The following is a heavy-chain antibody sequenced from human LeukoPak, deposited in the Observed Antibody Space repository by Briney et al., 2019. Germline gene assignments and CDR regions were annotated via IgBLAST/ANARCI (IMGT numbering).Heavy chain of an antibody. CDR1: GVTFSTYA. CDR2: ISDSGSTT. D-gene: IGHD6-6*01. CDR3: ARVVVSSSSDYFDY. Sequence: PGGSLRLSCVASGVTFSTYAMNWVRQVPGKGLEWVSLISDSGSTTYHADSVKGRFTISRDNSKNTLYLQMNSLRGEDTAVYYCARVVVSSSSDYFDYWGQGTLVIVSS. J-gene: IGHJ4*02. V-gene: IGHV3-23*01.